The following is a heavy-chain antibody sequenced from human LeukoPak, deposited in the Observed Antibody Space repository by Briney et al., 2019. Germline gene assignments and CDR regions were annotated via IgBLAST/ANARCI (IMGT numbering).Heavy chain of an antibody. CDR2: MNPNSGNT. CDR3: ASPGIAVAGTGEVDP. V-gene: IGHV1-8*01. J-gene: IGHJ5*02. CDR1: GYTFTSYD. Sequence: ASMKVSCKASGYTFTSYDINWVRQATGQGLEWMGWMNPNSGNTGYAQKFQGRVTMTRNTSISTAYMELSSLRSEDTAVYYCASPGIAVAGTGEVDPWGQGTLVTVSS. D-gene: IGHD6-19*01.